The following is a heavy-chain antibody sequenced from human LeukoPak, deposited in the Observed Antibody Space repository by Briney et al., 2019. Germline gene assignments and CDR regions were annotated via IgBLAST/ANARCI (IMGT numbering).Heavy chain of an antibody. CDR1: GFTFSSYG. J-gene: IGHJ5*02. CDR2: IWYDGSNK. Sequence: GGSLRLSCAASGFTFSSYGMHWVRQAPSKGLEWVAVIWYDGSNKYYADSVKGRFTISRDNSKNTLYLQMNSLRAEDTAVYYCAKAKRPYYYDSSGPPSPWGQGTLVTVSS. V-gene: IGHV3-33*06. D-gene: IGHD3-22*01. CDR3: AKAKRPYYYDSSGPPSP.